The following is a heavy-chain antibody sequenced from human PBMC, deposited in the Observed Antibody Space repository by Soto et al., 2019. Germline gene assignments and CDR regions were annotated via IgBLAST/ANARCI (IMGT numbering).Heavy chain of an antibody. D-gene: IGHD4-4*01. CDR3: ARDWSYSFDS. Sequence: GGSLRLSCAASGFTFTQYTMNWVRQAPGKRLEWISYISIKSGTTSYADSVKGRFTISRDNAKNLLYLQMNSLRADDTAFYYCARDWSYSFDSWGQGALVTVSS. V-gene: IGHV3-48*01. J-gene: IGHJ5*01. CDR1: GFTFTQYT. CDR2: ISIKSGTT.